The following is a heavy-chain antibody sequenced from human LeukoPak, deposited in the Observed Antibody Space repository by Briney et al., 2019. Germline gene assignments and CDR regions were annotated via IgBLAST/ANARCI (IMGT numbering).Heavy chain of an antibody. CDR3: AVGRAYSLFDY. D-gene: IGHD5-18*01. V-gene: IGHV1-24*01. CDR2: FDLVDGGT. CDR1: GYTLTELS. J-gene: IGHJ4*02. Sequence: GASVKVSCKVSGYTLTELSMHWVRQAPGKGLEWMGGFDLVDGGTIYAQKFQGRVTMTVDTSTDTSYMDLSSLKSDDTAVYFCAVGRAYSLFDYWGQGTLVTVSS.